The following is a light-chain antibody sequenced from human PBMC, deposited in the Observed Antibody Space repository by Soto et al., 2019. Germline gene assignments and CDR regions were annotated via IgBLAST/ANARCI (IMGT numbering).Light chain of an antibody. V-gene: IGKV1-5*03. J-gene: IGKJ1*01. CDR3: QQYNSYSWT. CDR2: KAS. CDR1: QGISSY. Sequence: IQMTQSPSSLYAYTGERVTITCRASQGISSYLAWYQQKPGKAPKLLIYKASSLESGVASRFSGSGSGTEFTLTISSLQPDDFATYYCQQYNSYSWTFGQGTKVDIK.